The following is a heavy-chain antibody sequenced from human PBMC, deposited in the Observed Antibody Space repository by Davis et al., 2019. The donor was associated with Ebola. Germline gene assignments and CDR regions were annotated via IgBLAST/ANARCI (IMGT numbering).Heavy chain of an antibody. CDR2: MSGSGGST. CDR1: GFTFSSDA. J-gene: IGHJ4*02. Sequence: GESLKISCAASGFTFSSDAMSWVRQAPGKGLEWVSGMSGSGGSTNYADSVKGRFTISRDNSKNTVYLQMNSLRVEDTAVYYCARGKSSSWFGDCWGQGTLVTVSS. D-gene: IGHD6-13*01. V-gene: IGHV3-23*01. CDR3: ARGKSSSWFGDC.